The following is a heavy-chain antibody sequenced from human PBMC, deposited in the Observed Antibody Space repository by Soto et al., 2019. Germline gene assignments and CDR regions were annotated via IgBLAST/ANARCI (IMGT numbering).Heavy chain of an antibody. Sequence: EVPLVESGGGLVQPGGSLRLSCAASGFTFSSYSMNWVRQAPGKGLEWVSYISSSSSTIYYADSVKGRFTISRDNDKNSQYVQMSSLRAEDAAVYYCASSVGVTGGDYYYGMDVWGQGTTVTVSS. CDR1: GFTFSSYS. D-gene: IGHD2-21*02. CDR3: ASSVGVTGGDYYYGMDV. V-gene: IGHV3-48*01. CDR2: ISSSSSTI. J-gene: IGHJ6*02.